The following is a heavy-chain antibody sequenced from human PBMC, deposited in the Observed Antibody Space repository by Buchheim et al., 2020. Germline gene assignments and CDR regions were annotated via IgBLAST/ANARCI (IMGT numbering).Heavy chain of an antibody. D-gene: IGHD2-21*01. CDR1: GGSISSSSYY. V-gene: IGHV4-39*07. J-gene: IGHJ4*02. CDR3: ASTSTDYSPVDS. CDR2: FHHTGRT. Sequence: QLQLQESGPGLVKPSETLSLTCTVSGGSISSSSYYWGWIRQPPGKGLEWIGEFHHTGRTNYNPSLQSRVTISVDKSKNQFSLNLSAVTDADTAVYYCASTSTDYSPVDSWGQGTL.